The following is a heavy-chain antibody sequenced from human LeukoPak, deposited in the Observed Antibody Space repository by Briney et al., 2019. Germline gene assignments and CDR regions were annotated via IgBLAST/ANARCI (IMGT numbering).Heavy chain of an antibody. D-gene: IGHD6-19*01. Sequence: ESLRLSCAASGFTFSDYYMSWISQAPGKGVEWIGSIYYSGSTYYNPSLKSRVTISVDTSKNQFSLKLSSVTAADTAVYYCARGKRYSSGWTETYYFDYWGQGILVTVSS. CDR3: ARGKRYSSGWTETYYFDY. V-gene: IGHV4-38-2*01. J-gene: IGHJ4*02. CDR1: GFTFSDYY. CDR2: IYYSGST.